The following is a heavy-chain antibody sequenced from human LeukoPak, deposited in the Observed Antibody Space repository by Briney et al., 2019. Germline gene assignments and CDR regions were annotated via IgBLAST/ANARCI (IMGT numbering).Heavy chain of an antibody. J-gene: IGHJ4*02. CDR3: ATSDIAGVVVATAFFY. CDR1: GFTFSNAR. Sequence: GGSLRLSCAASGFTFSNARMSWARQAPGKGLEWVGRIKSKVHGWTTDYAAPVKGRFAISRDDSTDTLYLQMNSLTGEDTGVYYCATSDIAGVVVATAFFYWGQGTLVTVSS. D-gene: IGHD2-15*01. V-gene: IGHV3-15*01. CDR2: IKSKVHGWTT.